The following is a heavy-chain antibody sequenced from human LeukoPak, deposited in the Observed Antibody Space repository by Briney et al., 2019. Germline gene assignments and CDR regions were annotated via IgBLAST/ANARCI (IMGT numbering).Heavy chain of an antibody. V-gene: IGHV3-73*01. CDR2: IRTKTDNYAA. Sequence: GGSLRLSCAASGFTFSGSLIHWVRQASGKGLEWVGRIRTKTDNYAAVYAASVKGRFTISRDDSKNTAYLQMNNLRAGDTAVYFCAKDQDSSVVMGASHYWGQGALVTVSS. D-gene: IGHD2-21*01. CDR3: AKDQDSSVVMGASHY. CDR1: GFTFSGSL. J-gene: IGHJ4*02.